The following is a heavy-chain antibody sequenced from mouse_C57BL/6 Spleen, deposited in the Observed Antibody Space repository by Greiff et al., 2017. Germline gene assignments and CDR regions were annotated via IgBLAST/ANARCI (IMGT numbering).Heavy chain of an antibody. V-gene: IGHV5-17*01. CDR2: ISSGSSTI. Sequence: DVHLVESGGGLVKPGGSLKLSCAASGFTFSDYGMHWVRQAPEKGLEWVAYISSGSSTIYYADTVKGRFTISRDNAKNTLFLQMTSLRSEDTAMYYCARTYWDGLFDYWGQGTTLTVSS. CDR1: GFTFSDYG. D-gene: IGHD4-1*01. CDR3: ARTYWDGLFDY. J-gene: IGHJ2*01.